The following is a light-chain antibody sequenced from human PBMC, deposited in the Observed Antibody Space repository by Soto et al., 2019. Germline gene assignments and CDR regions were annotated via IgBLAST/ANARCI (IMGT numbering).Light chain of an antibody. CDR2: KAS. J-gene: IGKJ1*01. Sequence: PMAPSPSNPVGSVGGRVHLTWRASQTISSWLAWYQQKPGKAPKLLIYKASTLKSGVPSRFSGSGSGTEFTLTISSLQPDDFATYYCQHYNSYSEAFGQGTKVDIK. CDR1: QTISSW. CDR3: QHYNSYSEA. V-gene: IGKV1-5*03.